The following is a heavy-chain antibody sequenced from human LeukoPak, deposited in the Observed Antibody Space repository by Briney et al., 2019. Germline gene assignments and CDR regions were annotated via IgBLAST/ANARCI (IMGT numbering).Heavy chain of an antibody. CDR1: GGSISSSSYY. CDR3: ARQAAMDYYYYYGMDV. J-gene: IGHJ6*02. D-gene: IGHD5-18*01. CDR2: IYYSGST. Sequence: SETLSLTCTVSGGSISSSSYYWGWIRQPPGKGLEWIGSIYYSGSTYYHPSLKSRVTISVDTSENQFSLKLSSVTAADTAVYYCARQAAMDYYYYYGMDVWGQGTTVTVSS. V-gene: IGHV4-39*01.